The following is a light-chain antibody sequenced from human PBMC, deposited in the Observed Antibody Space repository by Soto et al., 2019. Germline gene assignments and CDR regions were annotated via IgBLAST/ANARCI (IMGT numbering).Light chain of an antibody. J-gene: IGKJ4*01. V-gene: IGKV3-15*01. CDR3: QQYNNWPLT. Sequence: EMVMTQSPATLSVSPGERATLSCRASQSVSSKLGWYQEKPGQAPRLLIYGASARATGIPARFSGSGSGTEFTLTISSLQSEDFAVYYCQQYNNWPLTFGGGTKVDIK. CDR2: GAS. CDR1: QSVSSK.